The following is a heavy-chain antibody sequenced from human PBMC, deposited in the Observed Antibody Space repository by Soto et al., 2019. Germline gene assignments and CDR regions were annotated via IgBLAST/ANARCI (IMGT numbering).Heavy chain of an antibody. V-gene: IGHV1-69*06. J-gene: IGHJ4*02. Sequence: QVQLVQSGAEVKKPGSSVKVSCEASGGTFSGHAISWVRQAPGQGPEWMGGLIPLFGTTQHAQHFPDRRTRTEDKSTSTAYVELTSLRFEDTPIYFCARGPNWGDRFDSWRPGPVVTVSS. CDR1: GGTFSGHA. CDR3: ARGPNWGDRFDS. CDR2: LIPLFGTT. D-gene: IGHD7-27*01.